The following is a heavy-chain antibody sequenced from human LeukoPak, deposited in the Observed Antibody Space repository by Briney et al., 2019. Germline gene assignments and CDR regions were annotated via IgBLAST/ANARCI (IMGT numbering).Heavy chain of an antibody. D-gene: IGHD2-2*02. CDR2: INPSGGST. CDR1: GYTFTSYY. Sequence: ASVKVSCKASGYTFTSYYMHWVRQAPGQGLEWMGIINPSGGSTSYAQKFQGRVTMTRDTSTSTAYMGLSSLRSEDTAVYYCARDNQSKTYTDYYYYMDVWGKGTTVTVSS. V-gene: IGHV1-46*01. J-gene: IGHJ6*03. CDR3: ARDNQSKTYTDYYYYMDV.